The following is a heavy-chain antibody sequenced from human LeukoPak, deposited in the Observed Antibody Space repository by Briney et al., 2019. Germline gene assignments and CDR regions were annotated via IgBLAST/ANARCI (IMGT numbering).Heavy chain of an antibody. CDR1: GVTFSSYG. CDR3: ARDKVAYYYDSSGWLDY. CDR2: LWNDGSNN. D-gene: IGHD3-22*01. J-gene: IGHJ4*02. Sequence: SGRSLRLSCAPSGVTFSSYGMHWVRHAPGKGLGWVAVLWNDGSNNYYADSVKCGITISRDNSKNTLYLQMNSMRAENTDVYYCARDKVAYYYDSSGWLDYWGQGTLVTVSS. V-gene: IGHV3-33*01.